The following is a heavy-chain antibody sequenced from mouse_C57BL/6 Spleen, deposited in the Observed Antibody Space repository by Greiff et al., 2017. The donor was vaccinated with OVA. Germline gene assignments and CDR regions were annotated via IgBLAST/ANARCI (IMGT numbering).Heavy chain of an antibody. V-gene: IGHV1-50*01. CDR1: GYTFTSYW. Sequence: VQLQQPGAELVKPGASVKLPCKASGYTFTSYWMQWVKQRPGQGLEWIGEIDPSDSYTNYNQKFKGKATLTVDTSSSTAYMQLSSLTSEDSAVYYCARLAFDDWGQGTTLTVSS. CDR3: ARLAFDD. CDR2: IDPSDSYT. J-gene: IGHJ2*01.